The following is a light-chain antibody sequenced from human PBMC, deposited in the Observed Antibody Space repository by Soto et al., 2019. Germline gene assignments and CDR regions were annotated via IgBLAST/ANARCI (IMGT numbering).Light chain of an antibody. J-gene: IGKJ1*01. V-gene: IGKV1-5*03. CDR3: QHYNRYSEA. CDR1: QTISSW. Sequence: DIQMTQSPSTLSGSVGDRVTITCRASQTISSWLAWYQQKPGKAPKLLIYKASTLKSWVPSRFSGSGSGKEFTLTISSLQPDDFATYYCQHYNRYSEAFGQGTKVELK. CDR2: KAS.